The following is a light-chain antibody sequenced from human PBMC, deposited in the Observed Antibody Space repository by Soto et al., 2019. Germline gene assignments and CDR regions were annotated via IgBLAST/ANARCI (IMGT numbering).Light chain of an antibody. V-gene: IGLV1-44*01. CDR2: STN. Sequence: QSVLTQPPSASGTPGQRVTISCSGSSSNIGRNYVTWYQQVPGTAPKLLIYSTNQRPSGVPDRFSGFKSGTSASLAISGLQSEDEADYHCATWDDSVTGVVFGGGTKLTVL. CDR1: SSNIGRNY. CDR3: ATWDDSVTGVV. J-gene: IGLJ2*01.